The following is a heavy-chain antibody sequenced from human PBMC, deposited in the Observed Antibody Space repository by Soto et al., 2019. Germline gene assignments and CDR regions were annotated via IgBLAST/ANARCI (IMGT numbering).Heavy chain of an antibody. V-gene: IGHV1-18*01. D-gene: IGHD3-16*01. Sequence: ASVKVSCKASGYTFTNYGISWVRQAPGQGPEWMGWISAYNGNTNYAQKLQGRVTMTTDTSTSTAYMELRSLRSDDTAMYYCARDLLGTEPESAFDFWGQGTMVTVSS. CDR2: ISAYNGNT. J-gene: IGHJ3*01. CDR3: ARDLLGTEPESAFDF. CDR1: GYTFTNYG.